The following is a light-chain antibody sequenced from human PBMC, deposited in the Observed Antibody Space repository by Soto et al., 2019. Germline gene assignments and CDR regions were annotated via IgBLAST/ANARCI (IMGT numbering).Light chain of an antibody. V-gene: IGKV3D-20*01. CDR1: QGIARGD. J-gene: IGKJ5*01. Sequence: EIVLTQSPATLSLSPGETATLSCGASQGIARGDLAWYQQKSGLAPRLLIYDASSRATGIPDRFSGSGSGTDFTLTITRLEPEDFAVYYCQQYGTSPITFGQGTRLEIK. CDR3: QQYGTSPIT. CDR2: DAS.